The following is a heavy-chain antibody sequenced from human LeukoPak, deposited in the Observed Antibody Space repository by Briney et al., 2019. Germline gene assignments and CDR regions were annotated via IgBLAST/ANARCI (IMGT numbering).Heavy chain of an antibody. V-gene: IGHV1-69*06. CDR1: GGPFSSYA. CDR2: IIPIFGTA. Sequence: SVKVSCKASGGPFSSYAISWVRQAPGQGLEWMGGIIPIFGTANYAQKFQGRVTITADKSTSTAYMELSSLRSEDTAVYYCARDQGNYGDENWFDPWGQGTLVTVSS. J-gene: IGHJ5*02. D-gene: IGHD4-17*01. CDR3: ARDQGNYGDENWFDP.